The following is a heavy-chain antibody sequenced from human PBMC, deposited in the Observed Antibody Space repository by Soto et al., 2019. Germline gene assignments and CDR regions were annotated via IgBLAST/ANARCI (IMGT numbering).Heavy chain of an antibody. CDR1: GGSISSGGYY. Sequence: SETLSLTCTVSGGSISSGGYYWSWIRQHPGKGLEWIGYIYYSGSTYYNPSLKSRVTISVDTSKNQFSLKLSSVTAADTAVYYCASHYYDSSGYYFDYWGQGTLVTVSS. D-gene: IGHD3-22*01. CDR3: ASHYYDSSGYYFDY. CDR2: IYYSGST. J-gene: IGHJ4*02. V-gene: IGHV4-31*03.